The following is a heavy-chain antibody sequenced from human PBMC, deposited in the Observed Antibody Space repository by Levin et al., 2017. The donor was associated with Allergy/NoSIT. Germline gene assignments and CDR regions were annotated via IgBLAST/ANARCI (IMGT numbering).Heavy chain of an antibody. V-gene: IGHV3-7*01. D-gene: IGHD1-26*01. J-gene: IGHJ4*02. CDR1: GFTFRTYW. CDR3: ATAGVRPRPYTGSYYFDS. Sequence: LSLPCAASGFTFRTYWMSWVRQAPGKGLEWVANIKQDGSDKYYVDSVRGRFTISRDNARNALYLRMNSLRAEDTAVYYCATAGVRPRPYTGSYYFDSWGQGILVTVSS. CDR2: IKQDGSDK.